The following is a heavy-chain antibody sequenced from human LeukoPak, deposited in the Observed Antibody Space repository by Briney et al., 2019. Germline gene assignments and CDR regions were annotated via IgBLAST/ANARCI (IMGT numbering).Heavy chain of an antibody. V-gene: IGHV4-34*01. CDR2: INHSGST. D-gene: IGHD2-2*01. CDR1: GGSFSGYY. J-gene: IGHJ6*02. Sequence: SETLSLTCAVYGGSFSGYYWSWIRQPPGKGLEWIGEINHSGSTNYNPSLKSRVTISVDTSKNQFSLKLSSVTAADTAVYYCARGRDIVVVPAGEPYYYYGMDVWGQGTTVTVSS. CDR3: ARGRDIVVVPAGEPYYYYGMDV.